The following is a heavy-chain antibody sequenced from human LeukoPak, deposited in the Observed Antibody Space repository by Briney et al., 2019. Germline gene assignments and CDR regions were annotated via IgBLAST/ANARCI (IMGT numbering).Heavy chain of an antibody. D-gene: IGHD3-10*01. V-gene: IGHV1-18*01. CDR3: ARAGAGSGSYYNSFFDY. J-gene: IGHJ4*02. CDR1: GYTFTSYG. CDR2: ISAYNGNT. Sequence: ASVNVSCKASGYTFTSYGISWVRQAPGQGLEWMGWISAYNGNTNYAQKLQGRVTMTTDTSTSTAYMELRSLRSDDTAVYYCARAGAGSGSYYNSFFDYWGQGTLVTVSS.